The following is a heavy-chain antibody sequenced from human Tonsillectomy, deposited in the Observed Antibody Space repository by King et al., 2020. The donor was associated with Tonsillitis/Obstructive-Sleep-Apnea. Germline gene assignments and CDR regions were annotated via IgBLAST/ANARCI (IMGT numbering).Heavy chain of an antibody. J-gene: IGHJ4*02. Sequence: VQLVESGGGLVQPGGSLRLSCAASGFTFRSYWMHWVRQAPGKGLVWVSRINSAGSSTYYAGSVQGRFTISRENTKNTLYLQMNSLRVADTAVYYCARGGGYCSGGTCSADYWGQGTLVTVSS. CDR3: ARGGGYCSGGTCSADY. V-gene: IGHV3-74*01. CDR2: INSAGSST. D-gene: IGHD2-15*01. CDR1: GFTFRSYW.